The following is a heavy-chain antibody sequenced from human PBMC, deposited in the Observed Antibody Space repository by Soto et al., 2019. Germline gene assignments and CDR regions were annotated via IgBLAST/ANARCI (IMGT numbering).Heavy chain of an antibody. Sequence: PGGSLRLSCAASGFTFGSYAMSWVRQAPGKGLEWVSGINWNGGSTGYADSVKGRFTISRDNAKNSLYLQMNSLRAEDTALYYCARLYSSGWYGPGRYWGQGTQVTVSS. V-gene: IGHV3-20*04. CDR1: GFTFGSYA. D-gene: IGHD6-19*01. CDR3: ARLYSSGWYGPGRY. J-gene: IGHJ4*02. CDR2: INWNGGST.